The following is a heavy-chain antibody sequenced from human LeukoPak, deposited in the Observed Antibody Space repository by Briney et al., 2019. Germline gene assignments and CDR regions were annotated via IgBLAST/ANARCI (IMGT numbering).Heavy chain of an antibody. CDR1: GFTVSSNY. D-gene: IGHD3-10*01. V-gene: IGHV3-66*01. Sequence: GGSLRLSCAASGFTVSSNYMSWVRQAPGKGLEWVSVIYSGGSTYYADSVKGRFTISRDNSKNTLYLQMNSLRAEDTAVYYCARESWFGELSSYFDYWGQGTLVTVSS. CDR3: ARESWFGELSSYFDY. J-gene: IGHJ4*02. CDR2: IYSGGST.